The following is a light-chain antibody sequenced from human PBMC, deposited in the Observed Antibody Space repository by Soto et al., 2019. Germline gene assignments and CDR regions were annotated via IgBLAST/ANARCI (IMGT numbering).Light chain of an antibody. J-gene: IGLJ1*01. CDR1: SINVGSYKL. V-gene: IGLV2-23*02. CDR3: CSSGGSPTYV. CDR2: EVN. Sequence: QSVLTQPASVSGSPGHSITISCTGTSINVGSYKLVSWYQQHPGKAHKLMIFEVNKRPSGVSNRFSGSESGNTASLTISGLKVEEEADYYCCSSGGSPTYVFGTGTKVTVL.